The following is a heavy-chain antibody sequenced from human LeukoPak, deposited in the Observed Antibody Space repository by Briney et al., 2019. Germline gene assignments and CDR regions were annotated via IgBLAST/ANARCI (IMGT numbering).Heavy chain of an antibody. Sequence: GSSVKVSCKASGGTFSSYAISWVRQAPGQGLEWMGGIIPIFGTANYAQKFQGRVTITADESTSTAYMELSSLRSEDTAVYYCARDNCSGGSCYPGDFQHWGQGTLVTVSS. CDR3: ARDNCSGGSCYPGDFQH. D-gene: IGHD2-15*01. V-gene: IGHV1-69*01. J-gene: IGHJ1*01. CDR2: IIPIFGTA. CDR1: GGTFSSYA.